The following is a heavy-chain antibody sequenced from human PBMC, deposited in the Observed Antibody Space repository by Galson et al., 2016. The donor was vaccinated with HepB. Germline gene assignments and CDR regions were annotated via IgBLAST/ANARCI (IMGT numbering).Heavy chain of an antibody. CDR2: ISAYNGNT. CDR1: GYTFTSYG. J-gene: IGHJ6*02. V-gene: IGHV1-18*01. CDR3: ARGPQSGYDFWSGYSQNMYYYDGMDV. D-gene: IGHD3-3*01. Sequence: SVKVSCKASGYTFTSYGISWVRQAPGQGLEWMGWISAYNGNTNYAQKLQGRVTMTTDTSTSTAYMELRSLRSDDTAVYYCARGPQSGYDFWSGYSQNMYYYDGMDVWGQGTTVTVSS.